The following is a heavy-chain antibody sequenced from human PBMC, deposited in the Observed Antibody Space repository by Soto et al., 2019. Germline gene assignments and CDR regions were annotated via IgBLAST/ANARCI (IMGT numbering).Heavy chain of an antibody. CDR3: AGEPKGGAYDMDV. V-gene: IGHV3-33*01. CDR2: IWSDGSRT. D-gene: IGHD3-16*01. J-gene: IGHJ6*02. CDR1: GLTFSTYD. Sequence: QVHLVESGGGVVQPGTSLRLSCAASGLTFSTYDMHWVRQAPGKGLVWVALIWSDGSRTFYADSVKGRFTISRDNSKNTLYLQMHSLRAEDTAVYYCAGEPKGGAYDMDVWGQGTTVTVSS.